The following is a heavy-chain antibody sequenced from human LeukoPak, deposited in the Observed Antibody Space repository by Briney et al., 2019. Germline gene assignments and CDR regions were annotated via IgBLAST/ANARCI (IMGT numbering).Heavy chain of an antibody. CDR2: ISAYKGNT. V-gene: IGHV1-18*01. J-gene: IGHJ6*03. Sequence: VASVKVSCKASGYTFTSYGISWVRQAPGQGLEWMGWISAYKGNTNYAQKLRGRVTMTTDTSTSTAYMELRSLRSDDTAVYYCARVGYCSSTSCYYYYYYYMDVWGKGTTVTVSS. CDR3: ARVGYCSSTSCYYYYYYYMDV. CDR1: GYTFTSYG. D-gene: IGHD2-2*01.